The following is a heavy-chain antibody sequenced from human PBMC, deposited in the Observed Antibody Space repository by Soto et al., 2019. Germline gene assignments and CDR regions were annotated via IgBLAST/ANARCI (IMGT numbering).Heavy chain of an antibody. CDR2: IYYSGSA. CDR1: GGSISSGDYY. Sequence: SETLSLTCTVSGGSISSGDYYWSWIRQPPGKGLEWIGYIYYSGSAYYNPSLKSRVTISVDTSKNQFSLKLSSATAADTAVYYCATFQGGSRYFGYWGQGTLVTVSS. J-gene: IGHJ4*02. V-gene: IGHV4-30-4*01. CDR3: ATFQGGSRYFGY. D-gene: IGHD3-9*01.